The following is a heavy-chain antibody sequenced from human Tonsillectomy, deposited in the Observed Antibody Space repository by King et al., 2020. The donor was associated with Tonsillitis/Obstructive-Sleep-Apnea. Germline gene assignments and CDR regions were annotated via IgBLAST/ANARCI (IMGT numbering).Heavy chain of an antibody. CDR1: GGSFSGYY. V-gene: IGHV4-34*01. CDR3: ARMGDCSSTSCRKSPFDY. J-gene: IGHJ4*02. D-gene: IGHD2-2*01. CDR2: INHSGST. Sequence: VQLQQWGAGLLKPSETLSLTCAVYGGSFSGYYWSWIRQPPGKGLEWIGEINHSGSTNYNPSLKSRVTISVDTSKNQFSLKLSSVTAPDMAVYYCARMGDCSSTSCRKSPFDYWGQGTLVTVSS.